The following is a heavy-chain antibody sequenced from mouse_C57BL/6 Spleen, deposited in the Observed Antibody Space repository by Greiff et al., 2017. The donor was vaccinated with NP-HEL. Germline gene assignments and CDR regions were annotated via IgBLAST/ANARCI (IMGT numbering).Heavy chain of an antibody. J-gene: IGHJ3*01. D-gene: IGHD1-1*01. CDR1: GYTFTSYW. Sequence: QVQLQQPGAELVRPGTSVKLSCKASGYTFTSYWMRWVKQRPGQGLEWIGVIDPSDSYTNYNQKFKGKATLTVDTSSSTAYMQLSSLTSEDSAVYYCAREYHYGSSSAWFAYWGQGTLVTVSA. CDR3: AREYHYGSSSAWFAY. CDR2: IDPSDSYT. V-gene: IGHV1-59*01.